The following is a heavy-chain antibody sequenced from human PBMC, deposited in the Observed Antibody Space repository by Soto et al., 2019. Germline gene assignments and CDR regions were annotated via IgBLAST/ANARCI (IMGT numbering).Heavy chain of an antibody. D-gene: IGHD2-15*01. J-gene: IGHJ4*02. CDR2: INYSGST. CDR1: GDFITRSY. CDR3: TKYRRTDAEGYSFDY. Sequence: SQIMSLTCSVSGDFITRSYPSRIRQTPGKVLEWLGYINYSGSTNYNPSLKSRVTMSVDSAKNQFSLKLSSVTAADTAVYFCTKYRRTDAEGYSFDYWGQGALVSVSS. V-gene: IGHV4-59*01.